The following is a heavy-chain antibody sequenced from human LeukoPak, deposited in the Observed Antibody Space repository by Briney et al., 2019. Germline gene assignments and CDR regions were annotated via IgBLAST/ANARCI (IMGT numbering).Heavy chain of an antibody. V-gene: IGHV3-33*08. J-gene: IGHJ4*02. D-gene: IGHD5-18*01. CDR2: IWYDGSNK. CDR3: ARDLVGYSYLDY. CDR1: GFTYHTYW. Sequence: SGGSLRLSCAASGFTYHTYWMSWVRQAPGKGLEWVAVIWYDGSNKYYADSVKGRFTISRDNSKNTLYLQMNSLRAEDTAVYYCARDLVGYSYLDYWGQGTLVTVSS.